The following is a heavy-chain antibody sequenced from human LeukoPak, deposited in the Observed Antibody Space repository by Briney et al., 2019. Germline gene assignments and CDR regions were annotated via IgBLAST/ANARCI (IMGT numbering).Heavy chain of an antibody. V-gene: IGHV3-23*01. Sequence: GGSLRLSCAASGFTFSTYAMSWVRQAPGKGLEWVSAISGSGGSTYYADSVKGRFTISRDNSKNTLFLQMNSLRAEDTAVYYCAKDLGSWTDAFDIWGQGTMVTVSS. J-gene: IGHJ3*02. D-gene: IGHD6-13*01. CDR2: ISGSGGST. CDR3: AKDLGSWTDAFDI. CDR1: GFTFSTYA.